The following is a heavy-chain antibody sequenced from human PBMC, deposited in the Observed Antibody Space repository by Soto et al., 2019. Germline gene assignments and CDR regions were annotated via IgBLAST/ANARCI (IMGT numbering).Heavy chain of an antibody. CDR3: ARGGVSTRTFDY. CDR1: GYSFTSYW. CDR2: IDPSDSYT. J-gene: IGHJ4*02. V-gene: IGHV5-10-1*01. Sequence: GESLKISCKGSGYSFTSYWISWVRQMPGKGLEWMGRIDPSDSYTNYSPSFQGHVTISADKSISTAYLQWSSLRASDTAMYYCARGGVSTRTFDYWGQGTPVTVSS. D-gene: IGHD3-3*01.